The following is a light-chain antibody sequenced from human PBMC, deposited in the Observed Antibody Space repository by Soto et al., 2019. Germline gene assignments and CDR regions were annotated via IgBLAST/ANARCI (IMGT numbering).Light chain of an antibody. J-gene: IGKJ1*01. CDR1: QSILDRSKNKYY. CDR2: WAS. CDR3: QQYFASPWT. V-gene: IGKV4-1*01. Sequence: DIVMTQSPDSLAVSLGERATFNCKSSQSILDRSKNKYYLAWYQQKSGQPPKLLIYWASLRESGVPDRFTGSGSGTDFTLTISSVQAEDVAVYYCQQYFASPWTFGQGTEVEI.